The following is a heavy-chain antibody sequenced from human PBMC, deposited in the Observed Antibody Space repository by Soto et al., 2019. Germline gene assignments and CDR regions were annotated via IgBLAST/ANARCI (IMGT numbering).Heavy chain of an antibody. D-gene: IGHD5-12*01. V-gene: IGHV1-2*04. J-gene: IGHJ6*02. CDR1: GDGITGNY. Sequence: ASVKVSWKACGDGITGNYMRWVRQAPGQGLEWMGWINPNSGGTNYAQKFQGWVTMTRDTSISTAYMELSRLRSDDTAVYYCARSSPGYSGYVGMDVWGQGTTVTVS. CDR3: ARSSPGYSGYVGMDV. CDR2: INPNSGGT.